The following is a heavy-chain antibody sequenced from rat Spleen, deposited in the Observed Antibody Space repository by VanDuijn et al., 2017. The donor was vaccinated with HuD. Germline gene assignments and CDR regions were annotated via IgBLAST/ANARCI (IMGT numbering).Heavy chain of an antibody. V-gene: IGHV5-25*01. D-gene: IGHD1-11*01. Sequence: EVQLVESGGGLVQPGRSMKLSCAASGFTFSHYYMTWVRQAPTKGLEWIASINTGGDRTYYRDSVKGRFTLSRDDAKNIQYLQMDSLNSEDTATYYCTRHGGLRNWFAYWGQGTLVTVSS. CDR1: GFTFSHYY. CDR3: TRHGGLRNWFAY. J-gene: IGHJ3*01. CDR2: INTGGDRT.